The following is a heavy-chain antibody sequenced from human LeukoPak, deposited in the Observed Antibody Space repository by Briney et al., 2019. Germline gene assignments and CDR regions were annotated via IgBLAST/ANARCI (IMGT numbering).Heavy chain of an antibody. CDR1: GFTFSSYS. CDR2: ITSSSTAT. J-gene: IGHJ4*02. D-gene: IGHD6-13*01. CDR3: ATSQGSWPDYFDY. V-gene: IGHV3-48*01. Sequence: GGSLRLSCAASGFTFSSYSMNWVRQAPGKGLEWVSHITSSSTATYYADSVKGRFTISRDNSKNTLYLQMNSLRAEDTAVYYCATSQGSWPDYFDYWGQGTLVTVSS.